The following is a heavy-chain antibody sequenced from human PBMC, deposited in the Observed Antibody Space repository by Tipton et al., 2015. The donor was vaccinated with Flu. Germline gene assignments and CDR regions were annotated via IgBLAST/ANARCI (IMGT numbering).Heavy chain of an antibody. CDR2: IYHSGST. J-gene: IGHJ5*02. D-gene: IGHD4-17*01. CDR3: ARDRVGDYSGFDP. Sequence: TLSLTCAVYGGSFSGYYWSWIRQSPGKGLEWIGEIYHSGSTNYNPSLKSRVTISVDTSKTQFSLTLTSVTAADTAVYYCARDRVGDYSGFDPWGQGTLVTVSS. V-gene: IGHV4-34*01. CDR1: GGSFSGYY.